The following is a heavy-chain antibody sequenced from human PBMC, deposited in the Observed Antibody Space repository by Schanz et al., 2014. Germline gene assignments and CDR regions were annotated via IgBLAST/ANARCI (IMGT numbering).Heavy chain of an antibody. V-gene: IGHV1-46*01. J-gene: IGHJ6*02. Sequence: QVQLVQSGAEVKKPGASVKVSCKASGYTFTSYGISWVRQAPGQGLEWMGIINPSGGGTSYALRFQDRVTVTRDTSRSTVYMEMSSLRSEDTAVYYCATAKRFGDMDVWGQGTTAAVSS. D-gene: IGHD3-10*01. CDR3: ATAKRFGDMDV. CDR2: INPSGGGT. CDR1: GYTFTSYG.